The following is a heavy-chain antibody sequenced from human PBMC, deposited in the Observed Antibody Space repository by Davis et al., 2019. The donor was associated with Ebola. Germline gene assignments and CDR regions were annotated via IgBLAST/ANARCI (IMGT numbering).Heavy chain of an antibody. Sequence: PSETLSLTCAVSGGSISSSNWWSWVRQPPGKGLEWIGEIYHSGSTYYNPSLKSRVTISVDTSKNQFSLKLSSVTAADTAVYYCARGRYSSGYWDYWGQGTLVTVSS. D-gene: IGHD3-22*01. CDR1: GGSISSSNW. CDR3: ARGRYSSGYWDY. CDR2: IYHSGST. J-gene: IGHJ4*02. V-gene: IGHV4-4*02.